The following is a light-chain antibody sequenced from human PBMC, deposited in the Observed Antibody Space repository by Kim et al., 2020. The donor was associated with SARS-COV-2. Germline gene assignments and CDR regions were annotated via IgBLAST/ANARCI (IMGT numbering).Light chain of an antibody. CDR2: GKN. J-gene: IGLJ2*01. Sequence: VALGQTVRITCQGDSLRSYYATWYQQKPGQAPIVVIYGKNNRPSGIPDRFSGSSSGNTASLTITGAQAGDEADYYCNSRDSNDNVVFGGGTQLTVL. CDR3: NSRDSNDNVV. CDR1: SLRSYY. V-gene: IGLV3-19*01.